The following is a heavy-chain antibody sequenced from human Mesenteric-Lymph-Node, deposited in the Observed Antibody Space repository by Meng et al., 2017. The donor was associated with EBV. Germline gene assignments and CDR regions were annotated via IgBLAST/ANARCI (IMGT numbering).Heavy chain of an antibody. J-gene: IGHJ4*02. D-gene: IGHD5-12*01. CDR3: ARGGYSGYDFDY. V-gene: IGHV4-61*01. CDR1: GGSVSSGTYY. CDR2: IYYSGST. Sequence: QVPLQESGPGLVKPSETLSLTCSVSGGSVSSGTYYWSWMRLPPGKGLEWIGHIYYSGSTNYNPSLKSRVTISLDTSKNQFSLKLTSVTAADTAVYFCARGGYSGYDFDYWGQGTLVTVSS.